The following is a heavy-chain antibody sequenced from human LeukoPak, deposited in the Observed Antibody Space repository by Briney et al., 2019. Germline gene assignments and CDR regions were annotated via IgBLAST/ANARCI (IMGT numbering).Heavy chain of an antibody. CDR3: ARVRAVAGTTPGY. D-gene: IGHD6-19*01. V-gene: IGHV3-48*03. CDR2: ISSSGSTI. J-gene: IGHJ4*02. Sequence: GGSLRLSCAASGFTFSSYEMNWVRQAPGKGLEWVSYISSSGSTIYYADSVKGRFTISRDNAKNSLYLQMNSLRAEDTAVYYCARVRAVAGTTPGYWGQGTLVTVSS. CDR1: GFTFSSYE.